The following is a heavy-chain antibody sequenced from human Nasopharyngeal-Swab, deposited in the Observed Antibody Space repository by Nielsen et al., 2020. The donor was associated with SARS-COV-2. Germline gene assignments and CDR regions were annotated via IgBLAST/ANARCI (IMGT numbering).Heavy chain of an antibody. D-gene: IGHD1-26*01. CDR3: ARGGGVQLRYYYYYMDV. J-gene: IGHJ6*03. CDR2: INAGNGNT. Sequence: WVRQAPGQRLEWMGWINAGNGNTEYSQKFQGRVTITRDTSASTAYMELSSLRSEDTAVYYCARGGGVQLRYYYYYMDVWGKGTTVTVSS. V-gene: IGHV1-3*01.